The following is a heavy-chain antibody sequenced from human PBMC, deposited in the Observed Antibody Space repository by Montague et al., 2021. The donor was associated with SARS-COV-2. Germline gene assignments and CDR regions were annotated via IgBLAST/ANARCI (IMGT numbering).Heavy chain of an antibody. Sequence: TLSLTCTVSGGSINSGNYYWSWIRQHPGKGLEWIGYIHYSGSAYYSPSLRSRLTISMDTSKKQLSLTVNSVTATDTAVYYCARDAVGGLDVWGQGTTVTVSS. CDR1: GGSINSGNYY. D-gene: IGHD6-19*01. V-gene: IGHV4-31*03. J-gene: IGHJ6*02. CDR3: ARDAVGGLDV. CDR2: IHYSGSA.